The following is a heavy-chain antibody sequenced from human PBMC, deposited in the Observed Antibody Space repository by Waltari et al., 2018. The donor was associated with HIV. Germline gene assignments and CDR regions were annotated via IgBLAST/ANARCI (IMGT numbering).Heavy chain of an antibody. CDR3: AREDHSRGGFDY. CDR2: IWHDGKNK. V-gene: IGHV3-33*01. J-gene: IGHJ4*02. Sequence: QVRLVASGGCVVQPGTSLRLSCVVSGINLSVNGLQWVRQAPGKGLEWVAVIWHDGKNKYYADSVKGRFTISRNNSKNTLYLQMRSLRVDDTAVYYCAREDHSRGGFDYWGQGTLVSVSS. CDR1: GINLSVNG. D-gene: IGHD4-4*01.